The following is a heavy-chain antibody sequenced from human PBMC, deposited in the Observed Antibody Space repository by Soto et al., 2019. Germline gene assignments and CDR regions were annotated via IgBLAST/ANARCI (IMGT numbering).Heavy chain of an antibody. CDR2: ISYDGSNK. CDR3: ARSKGGYFDWLSFDY. D-gene: IGHD3-9*01. V-gene: IGHV3-30-3*01. CDR1: GFTFSSYA. J-gene: IGHJ4*02. Sequence: GGSLRLSCAASGFTFSSYAMHWVRQAPGKGLEWVAVISYDGSNKYYADSVKGRFTISRDNSKNTLYLQMNSLRAEDTAVYYCARSKGGYFDWLSFDYWGQGTLVTVSS.